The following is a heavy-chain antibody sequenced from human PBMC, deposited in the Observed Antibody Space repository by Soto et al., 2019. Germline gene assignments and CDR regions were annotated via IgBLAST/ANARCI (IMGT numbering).Heavy chain of an antibody. CDR3: ARRRAVSVGYYYGMDV. V-gene: IGHV4-34*01. D-gene: IGHD6-19*01. CDR1: GGSFSGYY. Sequence: SETLSLTCAVYGGSFSGYYWSWIRQPPGKGLEWIGEINHSGSTNYNPSLKSRVTISVDTSKNQFSLKLSFVTAADTAVYYCARRRAVSVGYYYGMDVWGQGTTVTVSS. J-gene: IGHJ6*02. CDR2: INHSGST.